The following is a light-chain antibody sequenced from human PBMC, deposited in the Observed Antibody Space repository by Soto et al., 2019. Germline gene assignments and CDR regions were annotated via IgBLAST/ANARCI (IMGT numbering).Light chain of an antibody. Sequence: IPLTQSPSSLSASVGDRVTITCRASQDISSYLAWYQQKQGKAPKLLIYAASTLQSGVPSRFSGSGSGTYFTLTISSLQTEDFATYYCQQLNSYPLTFGGGTKVDIK. CDR1: QDISSY. CDR3: QQLNSYPLT. V-gene: IGKV1-9*01. CDR2: AAS. J-gene: IGKJ4*01.